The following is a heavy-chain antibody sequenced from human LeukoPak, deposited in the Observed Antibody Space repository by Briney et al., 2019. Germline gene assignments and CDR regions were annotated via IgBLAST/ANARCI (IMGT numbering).Heavy chain of an antibody. J-gene: IGHJ4*02. Sequence: GGSLRLSCSASGFTFSSYAMHWVRQAPGKGLEYVSAISSNGGSTYYADSVKGRFTISRDNSKNTLYLQMSSLRAEDTAVYYCVKDRGTVLWLGELFDYWGQGTLVTVSS. CDR1: GFTFSSYA. CDR3: VKDRGTVLWLGELFDY. V-gene: IGHV3-64D*09. D-gene: IGHD3-10*01. CDR2: ISSNGGST.